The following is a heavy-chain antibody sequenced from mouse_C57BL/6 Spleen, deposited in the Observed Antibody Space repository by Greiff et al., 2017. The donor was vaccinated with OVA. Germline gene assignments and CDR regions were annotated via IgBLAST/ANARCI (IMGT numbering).Heavy chain of an antibody. J-gene: IGHJ1*03. CDR2: IDPSDSYT. Sequence: QVQLQQPGAELVMPGASVKLSCKASGYTFTSYWMHWVKQRPGQGLEWIGEIDPSDSYTNYNQKFKGKSTLTVDKSSSTAYMQLSSLTSEDSAVYYCASSTVVATRYFDVWGTGTTVTVSS. D-gene: IGHD1-1*01. CDR1: GYTFTSYW. CDR3: ASSTVVATRYFDV. V-gene: IGHV1-69*01.